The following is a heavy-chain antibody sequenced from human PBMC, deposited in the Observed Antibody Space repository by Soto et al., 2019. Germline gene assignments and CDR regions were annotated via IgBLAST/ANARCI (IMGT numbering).Heavy chain of an antibody. Sequence: PSETLSLTCAVSGSSISSGGYSWSWIRQPPGKGLEWIGYIYHSGSTYYNPSLKSRVTISVDRSKNQFSLKLSSVTAADTAVYYCARCGIAARRHQNWFDPWGQGTLVTVSS. D-gene: IGHD6-6*01. CDR2: IYHSGST. CDR3: ARCGIAARRHQNWFDP. V-gene: IGHV4-30-2*01. J-gene: IGHJ5*02. CDR1: GSSISSGGYS.